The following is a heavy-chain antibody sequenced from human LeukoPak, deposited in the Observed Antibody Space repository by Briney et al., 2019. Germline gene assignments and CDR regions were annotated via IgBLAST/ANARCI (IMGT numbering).Heavy chain of an antibody. CDR1: GYSISSGYY. J-gene: IGHJ5*02. CDR2: IYHSGKT. V-gene: IGHV4-38-2*02. Sequence: SETLSLTCTVSGYSISSGYYWGGIRQPPGKGLEWIGSIYHSGKTYYNPSLKRRATISIDMSKNQFSLQLSSVTAADTAVYYCARDRIAVSDPPNWFDPWGQGTLVIVSS. D-gene: IGHD6-19*01. CDR3: ARDRIAVSDPPNWFDP.